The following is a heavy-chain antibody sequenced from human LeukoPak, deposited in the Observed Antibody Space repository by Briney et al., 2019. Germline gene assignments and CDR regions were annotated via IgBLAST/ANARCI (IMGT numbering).Heavy chain of an antibody. CDR3: ARRIPAAGQSSYYFDS. D-gene: IGHD6-13*01. Sequence: SETLSLTCTVSGDSNSNYYWICMRQPPGKGLEWIGYIFYSGSTNYNPSITSPATISVATSKSHFSLKLSSVTAADTSVYYCARRIPAAGQSSYYFDSWGQGALVTVSS. J-gene: IGHJ4*02. CDR2: IFYSGST. V-gene: IGHV4-59*01. CDR1: GDSNSNYY.